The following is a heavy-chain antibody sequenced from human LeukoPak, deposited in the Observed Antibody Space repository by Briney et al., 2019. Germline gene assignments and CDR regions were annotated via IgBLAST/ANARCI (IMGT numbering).Heavy chain of an antibody. Sequence: SETLSLTCTVSGNSISNGYYWGWIRQPPGKGLEWIGTVYHTGSTHYTPSLKSRVTISVDTSKNQFSLKLSSVTAADTAVYYCARTSQTVPYAFDIWGQGTMVTVSS. CDR2: VYHTGST. CDR1: GNSISNGYY. CDR3: ARTSQTVPYAFDI. V-gene: IGHV4-38-2*02. J-gene: IGHJ3*02. D-gene: IGHD4-17*01.